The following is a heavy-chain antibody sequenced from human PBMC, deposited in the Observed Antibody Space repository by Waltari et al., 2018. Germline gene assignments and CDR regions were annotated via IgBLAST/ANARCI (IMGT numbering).Heavy chain of an antibody. D-gene: IGHD3-16*01. V-gene: IGHV1-69*14. CDR1: GAAFSSSA. J-gene: IGHJ3*02. Sequence: QVQLVQSGAEVKKPGSSVKVSCKASGAAFSSSAISWVRQGPGQGLEWMGGIITIFGTANYAQKFQGRVTITADKATSTAYMELSSLRSEDTAVYYCASGGNAFDIWGQGTMVTVSS. CDR2: IITIFGTA. CDR3: ASGGNAFDI.